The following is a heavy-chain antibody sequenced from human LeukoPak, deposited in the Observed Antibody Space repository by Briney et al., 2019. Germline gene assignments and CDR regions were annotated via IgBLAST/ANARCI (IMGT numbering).Heavy chain of an antibody. CDR3: ARWGGGYNYWWFDP. J-gene: IGHJ5*02. CDR2: IYYSGST. Sequence: SETLSLTCTVSGGSISSYYWSWIRHPPGKGLEWIGYIYYSGSTNYNPSLKSRVTISVDTSKNQFSLRLSSVTAADTAVYYCARWGGGYNYWWFDPWGQGTLVTVSS. V-gene: IGHV4-59*08. CDR1: GGSISSYY. D-gene: IGHD5-24*01.